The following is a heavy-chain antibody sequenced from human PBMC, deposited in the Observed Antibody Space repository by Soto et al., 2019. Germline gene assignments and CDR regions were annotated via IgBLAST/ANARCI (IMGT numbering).Heavy chain of an antibody. CDR3: AKRRGAGGHFDY. D-gene: IGHD2-15*01. V-gene: IGHV3-23*01. CDR2: VSIGGST. J-gene: IGHJ4*02. Sequence: PGGSLRLSCAAPGFTFSSYAMGWVRQGPGKGLEWVAVVSIGGSTRYADSVRGRFTISRDNSKNTLSLQMNSLTAEDTAVYFCAKRRGAGGHFDYWGQGALVTVSS. CDR1: GFTFSSYA.